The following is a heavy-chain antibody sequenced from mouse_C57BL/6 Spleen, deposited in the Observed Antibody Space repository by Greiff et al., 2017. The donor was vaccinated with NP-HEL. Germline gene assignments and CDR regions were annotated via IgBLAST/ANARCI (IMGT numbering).Heavy chain of an antibody. V-gene: IGHV5-4*01. Sequence: EVKLMESGGGLVKPGGSLKLSCAASGFTFSSYAMSWVRQTPEKRLEWVATISDGGSYTYYPDNVKGRFTISRDNAKNNLYLQMSHLKSEDTAMYYCARDRVVTTRYFDVWGTGTTVTVSS. CDR3: ARDRVVTTRYFDV. CDR1: GFTFSSYA. CDR2: ISDGGSYT. J-gene: IGHJ1*03. D-gene: IGHD2-2*01.